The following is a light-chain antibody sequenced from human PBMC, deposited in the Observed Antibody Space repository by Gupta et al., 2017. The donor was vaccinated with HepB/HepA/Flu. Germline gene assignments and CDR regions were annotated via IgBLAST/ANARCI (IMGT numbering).Light chain of an antibody. CDR3: QHVYNSAT. CDR1: QGISSA. Sequence: AIHFTQSPSSLSASVGDRVTITCRASQGISSALAWYQHKPGRPPKLMIYSASKLESEVPSRFSGSGSVTDFTLTSSRLQTEDFANYYMQHVYNSATFGGGTKVEIK. V-gene: IGKV1D-13*01. CDR2: SAS. J-gene: IGKJ4*01.